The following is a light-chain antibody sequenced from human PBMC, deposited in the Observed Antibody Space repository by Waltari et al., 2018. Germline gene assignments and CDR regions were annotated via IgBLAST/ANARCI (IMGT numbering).Light chain of an antibody. CDR2: KAS. CDR1: QSISTW. Sequence: DIQMTQSPSTLSASVGDRVPITCRASQSISTWLAWYQQKPGTAPKLLIYKASTLESGVPSRFSGSGSGTEFTLTISSLQPDDFATYYCQQYNSYSGAFGQGTKVEIK. CDR3: QQYNSYSGA. J-gene: IGKJ1*01. V-gene: IGKV1-5*03.